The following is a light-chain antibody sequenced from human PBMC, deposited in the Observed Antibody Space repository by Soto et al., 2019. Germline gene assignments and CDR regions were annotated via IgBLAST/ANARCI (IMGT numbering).Light chain of an antibody. Sequence: EIVMTQSPATLSVSPGEGPTLSCRASQSVSSKLAWYQQKPGQAPRLLIYGESNRATGIPDRFSGSVSGTDFTLTISRLEPEDSAVYYCPQYGSSLTVGGGTQVDIK. V-gene: IGKV3-20*01. CDR2: GES. CDR3: PQYGSSLT. CDR1: QSVSSK. J-gene: IGKJ4*01.